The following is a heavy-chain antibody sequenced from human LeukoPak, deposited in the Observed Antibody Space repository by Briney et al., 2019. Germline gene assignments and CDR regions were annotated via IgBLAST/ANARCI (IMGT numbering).Heavy chain of an antibody. Sequence: GGSLRLSCAASGFTFDDYAMHWVRQAPGNGLEWVSGISWNSGSIGYADSVKGRFTISRDNAKNSLYLQMNSLRAEDMALYYCAKADTIAVAGTIDYWGQGTLVTVSS. CDR1: GFTFDDYA. CDR3: AKADTIAVAGTIDY. CDR2: ISWNSGSI. J-gene: IGHJ4*02. V-gene: IGHV3-9*03. D-gene: IGHD6-19*01.